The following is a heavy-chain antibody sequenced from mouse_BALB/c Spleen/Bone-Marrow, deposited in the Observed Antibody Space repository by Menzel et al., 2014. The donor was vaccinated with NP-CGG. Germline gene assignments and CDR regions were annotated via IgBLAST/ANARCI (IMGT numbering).Heavy chain of an antibody. V-gene: IGHV1-9*01. CDR2: ILPGSGST. CDR1: GYTFSSYW. CDR3: GGGGGGGGYWYFDV. J-gene: IGHJ1*01. Sequence: VQLQQSGAELMKPGASVKISCKATGYTFSSYWIEWVKQRPGHGLEWIGEILPGSGSTNYKEKFKGKATFTADTSSNTAYRQRSSRTCEDSAVYYCGGGGGGGGYWYFDVWGAGTTVTVSS.